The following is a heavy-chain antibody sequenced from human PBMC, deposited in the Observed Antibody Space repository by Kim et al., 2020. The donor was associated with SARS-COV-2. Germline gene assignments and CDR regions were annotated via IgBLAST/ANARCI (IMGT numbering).Heavy chain of an antibody. J-gene: IGHJ6*02. CDR2: IYYSGST. CDR3: ARDIIVVVVAATNYYYYYGMDG. Sequence: SETLSLTCTVSGGSISSSSYYWGWIRQPPGKGLEWIGSIYYSGSTYYNPSLKSRVTISVDTSKNQFSLKLSSVTAADTAVYYCARDIIVVVVAATNYYYYYGMDGLGQGTTVTVSS. D-gene: IGHD2-15*01. CDR1: GGSISSSSYY. V-gene: IGHV4-39*07.